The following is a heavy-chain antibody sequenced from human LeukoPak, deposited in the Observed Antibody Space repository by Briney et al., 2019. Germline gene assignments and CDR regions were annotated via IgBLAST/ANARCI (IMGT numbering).Heavy chain of an antibody. V-gene: IGHV3-21*01. CDR2: ISSRSSYI. CDR1: GFTFSSYN. D-gene: IGHD6-19*01. CDR3: ARICGWTVVEDY. Sequence: GGSLRLSCAASGFTFSSYNMKWVRQAPGKGLEWVSSISSRSSYIFYADSVKGRFTISRDNAKKSLYLQMNSLRAEDTAVYYCARICGWTVVEDYWGQGTMVTVSS. J-gene: IGHJ4*02.